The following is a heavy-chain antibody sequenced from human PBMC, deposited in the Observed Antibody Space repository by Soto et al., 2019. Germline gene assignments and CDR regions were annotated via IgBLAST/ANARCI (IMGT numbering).Heavy chain of an antibody. CDR2: IYYSGRS. Sequence: PSETLSLTCTVSGGSITSSSYYWGWIRQPPGKGLEWIGGIYYSGRSYYNPSLKSRVTMSVDTSKNQFSLTLNSVTAADAAVYYCARQRTTVVTQAYFDQWGQGTLVTVSS. CDR1: GGSITSSSYY. D-gene: IGHD4-17*01. V-gene: IGHV4-39*01. CDR3: ARQRTTVVTQAYFDQ. J-gene: IGHJ4*02.